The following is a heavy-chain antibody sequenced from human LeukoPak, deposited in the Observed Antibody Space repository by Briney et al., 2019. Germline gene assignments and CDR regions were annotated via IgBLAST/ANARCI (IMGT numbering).Heavy chain of an antibody. Sequence: PGGSLRLSCAASRFTYSSYWMRWVRQAPGKGLEWVANIKQDGSEKYYVDSVKGRFTISRDNAKNSLYLQMKSLRAEDTAVYYCARSQYYYDSSGYYYFDYWGQGTLVTVSS. D-gene: IGHD3-22*01. CDR3: ARSQYYYDSSGYYYFDY. V-gene: IGHV3-7*05. CDR2: IKQDGSEK. CDR1: RFTYSSYW. J-gene: IGHJ4*02.